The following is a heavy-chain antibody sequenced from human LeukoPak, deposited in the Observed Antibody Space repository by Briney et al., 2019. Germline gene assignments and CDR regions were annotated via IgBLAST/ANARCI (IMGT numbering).Heavy chain of an antibody. D-gene: IGHD1-26*01. J-gene: IGHJ3*02. CDR1: GFTFSSYS. V-gene: IGHV3-21*01. CDR3: ASGRSDAFDI. Sequence: GGSLRLSCAASGFTFSSYSMNWVGQAPGKGLAWVSSISSSSSYIYYADSVKGRFTISRDNAKNSLYLQMNSLRAEDTAVYYCASGRSDAFDIWGQGTMVTVSS. CDR2: ISSSSSYI.